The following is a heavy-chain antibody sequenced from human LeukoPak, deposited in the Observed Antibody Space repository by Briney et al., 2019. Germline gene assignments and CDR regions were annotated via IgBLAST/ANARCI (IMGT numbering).Heavy chain of an antibody. CDR2: IYRSGST. V-gene: IGHV4-38-2*02. D-gene: IGHD2-8*02. CDR3: ARVSTGWFDP. CDR1: GYSISSGYY. Sequence: SETLSLTCTVSGYSISSGYYWGWIRQPPGKGLEWIGSIYRSGSTYYNPSLKSRVTISVDTSKNQFSLKLSSVTAADTAVYYCARVSTGWFDPWGQGTLVTVSS. J-gene: IGHJ5*02.